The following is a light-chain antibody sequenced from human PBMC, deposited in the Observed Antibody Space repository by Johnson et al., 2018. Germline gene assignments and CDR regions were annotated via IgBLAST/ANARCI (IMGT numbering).Light chain of an antibody. CDR1: SSNIGNNY. V-gene: IGLV1-51*02. CDR3: GTWDSSLSAGNV. J-gene: IGLJ1*01. CDR2: ENN. Sequence: QSVLTQPPSVSAAPGQKVTISCSGSSSNIGNNYVSWYQQLPGTAHKLLIYENNKRPSGIPDRFSGSKSGTSATLGITGLQTGDAADYYCGTWDSSLSAGNVFVTGTKVTVL.